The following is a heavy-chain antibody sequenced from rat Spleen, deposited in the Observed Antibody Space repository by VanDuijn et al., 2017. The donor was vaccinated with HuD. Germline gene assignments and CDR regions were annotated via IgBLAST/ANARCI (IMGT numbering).Heavy chain of an antibody. Sequence: EVQLVESGGGLVQPGRSLKLSCAASGFTFSNYDMAWVRQAPTKGLEWVASISPSGGSTYYRDSVKGRFTVSRDNAKSTLYLQMDSLRSEDTATYYCARDYDGYYYFDYWGQGVMVTVSS. V-gene: IGHV5-25*01. CDR1: GFTFSNYD. D-gene: IGHD1-12*03. J-gene: IGHJ2*01. CDR3: ARDYDGYYYFDY. CDR2: ISPSGGST.